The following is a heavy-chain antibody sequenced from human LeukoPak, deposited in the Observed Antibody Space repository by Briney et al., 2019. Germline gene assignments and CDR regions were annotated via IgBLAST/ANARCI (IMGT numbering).Heavy chain of an antibody. CDR2: IIPIFGTA. CDR1: GDTFSSYA. Sequence: SVKVSCKASGDTFSSYAISWVRQAPGQGLEWMGGIIPIFGTANYTQKFQGRVTITADESTSTAYMELSSLRSEDTAVYYCARDGGATTNFDYWGQGTLVTVSS. J-gene: IGHJ4*02. CDR3: ARDGGATTNFDY. V-gene: IGHV1-69*13. D-gene: IGHD1-26*01.